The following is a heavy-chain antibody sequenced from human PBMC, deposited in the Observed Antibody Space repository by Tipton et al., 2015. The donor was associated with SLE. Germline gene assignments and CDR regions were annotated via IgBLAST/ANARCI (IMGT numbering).Heavy chain of an antibody. CDR2: INHSGST. Sequence: TLSLTCAVYGGSFSGYYWSWIRQPPGKGLEWIGEINHSGSTNYNPSLKSRVTISADTSKNQFSLRLSSLTAADTAVYYCARRYYYGSGSFDYWGQGTLVTVSS. CDR3: ARRYYYGSGSFDY. CDR1: GGSFSGYY. D-gene: IGHD3-10*01. V-gene: IGHV4-34*01. J-gene: IGHJ4*02.